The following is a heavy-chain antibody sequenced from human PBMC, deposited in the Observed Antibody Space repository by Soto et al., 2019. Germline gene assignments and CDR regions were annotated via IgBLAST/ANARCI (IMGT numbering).Heavy chain of an antibody. CDR2: ISSSSSYI. D-gene: IGHD3-16*02. CDR1: GFTFSSYS. J-gene: IGHJ4*02. Sequence: GGSLRLSCAASGFTFSSYSMNWVRQAPGKGLEWVSSISSSSSYIYYADSVKGRFTISRDNAKNSLYLQMNSLRAEDTAVYYCARDQARGSYDYVWGSYRTFDYWGQGTLVTVSS. CDR3: ARDQARGSYDYVWGSYRTFDY. V-gene: IGHV3-21*01.